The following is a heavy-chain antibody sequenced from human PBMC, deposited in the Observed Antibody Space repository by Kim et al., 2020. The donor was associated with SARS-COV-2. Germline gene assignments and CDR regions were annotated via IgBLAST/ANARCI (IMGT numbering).Heavy chain of an antibody. D-gene: IGHD6-13*01. Sequence: YTPSLRSRDSISVDTSKNQFSLKLSSVTAADTAVYYCARHRAGTYLFSYWGQGTLVTVSS. J-gene: IGHJ4*02. CDR3: ARHRAGTYLFSY. V-gene: IGHV4-39*01.